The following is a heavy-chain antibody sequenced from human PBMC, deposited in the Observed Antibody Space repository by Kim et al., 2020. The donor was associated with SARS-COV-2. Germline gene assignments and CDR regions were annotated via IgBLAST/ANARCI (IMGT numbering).Heavy chain of an antibody. J-gene: IGHJ5*02. D-gene: IGHD6-13*01. CDR1: GGSVSSGGYY. CDR3: AKDVGGSAAGSANCFDP. CDR2: IYNSGSS. Sequence: SETLSLTCTVSGGSVSSGGYYWSWIRQPPGKKLEWIGNIYNSGSSNYNPSLKSRVTTSVDTSTNQFSLKFNSVTAADTAVYYCAKDVGGSAAGSANCFDP. V-gene: IGHV4-61*08.